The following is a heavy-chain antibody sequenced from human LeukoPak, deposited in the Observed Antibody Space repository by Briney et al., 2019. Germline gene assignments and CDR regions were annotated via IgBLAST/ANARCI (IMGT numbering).Heavy chain of an antibody. Sequence: GGSLRLSCAASGFTFSSYTMNWVRQAPGKGLEWLSSISGSSTYIYYVDSVKGRFTISRDNAKNSLYLQMNSLRDEDTAVYYCAREWGSFDYWGQGTLVTVSS. CDR3: AREWGSFDY. J-gene: IGHJ4*02. V-gene: IGHV3-21*01. D-gene: IGHD3-10*01. CDR1: GFTFSSYT. CDR2: ISGSSTYI.